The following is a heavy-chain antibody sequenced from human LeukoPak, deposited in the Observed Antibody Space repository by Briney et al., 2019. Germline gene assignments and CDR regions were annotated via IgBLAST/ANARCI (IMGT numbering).Heavy chain of an antibody. CDR1: GFSFSSYA. V-gene: IGHV3-23*01. D-gene: IGHD3-10*01. CDR2: ITGSGGST. J-gene: IGHJ4*02. CDR3: AKATRSGCYYGEFDY. Sequence: GGSLRLSCAASGFSFSSYALTWVRQAPGKGLEWVSGITGSGGSTYYADSVKGRFTISRDDSKNTLYLQMNGLRDDDTAVYYCAKATRSGCYYGEFDYWGQGTLVTVSS.